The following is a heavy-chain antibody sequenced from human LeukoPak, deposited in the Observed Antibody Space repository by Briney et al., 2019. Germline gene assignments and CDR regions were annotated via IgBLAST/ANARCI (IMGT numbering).Heavy chain of an antibody. V-gene: IGHV4-34*01. Sequence: SETLSLTCTVSGGSISSYYWSWIRQAPGKGLEWIGEINHSGSTNYNPSLKSRVTISVDTSKNQFSLKLSSVTAADTAVYYCARGRGTRIRGPWNYWGQGTLVTVSS. CDR1: GGSISSYY. CDR2: INHSGST. J-gene: IGHJ4*02. CDR3: ARGRGTRIRGPWNY. D-gene: IGHD1-1*01.